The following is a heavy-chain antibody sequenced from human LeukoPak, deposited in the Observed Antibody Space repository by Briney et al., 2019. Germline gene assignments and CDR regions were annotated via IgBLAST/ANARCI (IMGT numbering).Heavy chain of an antibody. Sequence: PGESLRLSCAASGFTFSSYWMSWVRQAPGRGLEWVANIKQDGSEKYYVDSVKGRFTISRDNAKNSLYLQMNSLRAEDTAVYYCARSLVVVPYWFDPWGQGTLVTVSS. V-gene: IGHV3-7*01. D-gene: IGHD2-2*01. J-gene: IGHJ5*02. CDR2: IKQDGSEK. CDR1: GFTFSSYW. CDR3: ARSLVVVPYWFDP.